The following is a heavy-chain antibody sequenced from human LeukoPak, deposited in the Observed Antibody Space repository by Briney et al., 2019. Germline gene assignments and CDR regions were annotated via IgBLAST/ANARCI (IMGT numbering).Heavy chain of an antibody. D-gene: IGHD3-22*01. V-gene: IGHV3-23*01. CDR3: ARETYYYDSSGYYGY. CDR1: GFTFSSYA. Sequence: GGSLRLSWAASGFTFSSYAMSWVRQAPGKGLEWVSAISGSGGSTYYADSVKGRFTISRDNAKNSLYLQMNSLRAEDTAVYYCARETYYYDSSGYYGYWGQGTLVTVSS. CDR2: ISGSGGST. J-gene: IGHJ4*02.